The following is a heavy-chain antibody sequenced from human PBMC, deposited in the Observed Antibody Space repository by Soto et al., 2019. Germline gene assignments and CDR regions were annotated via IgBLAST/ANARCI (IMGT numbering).Heavy chain of an antibody. CDR1: GYTFTSFG. J-gene: IGHJ6*02. D-gene: IGHD3-16*01. V-gene: IGHV1-18*01. Sequence: QVQLVQSGAEVKKPGASVKVSCKASGYTFTSFGISWVRQAPGQGLEWMGWISAYNGNTNYAQKLQGRVTMTTDTSTSTAYMELRSLRSDDTAVYYCASGRITFWTDYYYYGMDVWGQGTTVTVSS. CDR3: ASGRITFWTDYYYYGMDV. CDR2: ISAYNGNT.